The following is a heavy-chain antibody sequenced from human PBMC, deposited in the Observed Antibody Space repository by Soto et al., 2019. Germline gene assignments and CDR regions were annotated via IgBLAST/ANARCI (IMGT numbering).Heavy chain of an antibody. Sequence: EVQLLEPGVGLAQPAGSLRLPCTASGFTFSNSAMTWVRQAPGKGLEWVSIIGASGLSTYHAAPVKGRFTISRDDSKDTLYLQMTRLRADDTATYYCAKDGQYLDVYLESWCQGAQVTVAA. CDR2: IGASGLST. V-gene: IGHV3-23*01. CDR1: GFTFSNSA. J-gene: IGHJ4*02. CDR3: AKDGQYLDVYLES. D-gene: IGHD3-3*01.